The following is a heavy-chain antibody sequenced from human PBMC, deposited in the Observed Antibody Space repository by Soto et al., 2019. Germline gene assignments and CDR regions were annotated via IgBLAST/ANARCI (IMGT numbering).Heavy chain of an antibody. CDR1: GGTFSSYT. J-gene: IGHJ4*02. CDR3: ARVGYYDSSGYYYYGY. V-gene: IGHV1-69*02. CDR2: IIPILGIA. D-gene: IGHD3-22*01. Sequence: SVKVSCKASGGTFSSYTISWVRQAPGQGLEWMGRIIPILGIANYAQKFQGRVTITADKSTSTAYMELSSLRSEDTAVYYCARVGYYDSSGYYYYGYWGQGTLVTVSS.